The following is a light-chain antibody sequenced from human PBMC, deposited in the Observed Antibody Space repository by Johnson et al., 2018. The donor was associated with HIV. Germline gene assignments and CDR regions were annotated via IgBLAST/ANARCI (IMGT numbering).Light chain of an antibody. CDR2: DNN. V-gene: IGLV1-51*01. Sequence: QSMLTQPPSVSAAPGQKVTISCSGSSSNIGNNYVSSYQQLPGTAPKLLIYDNNKRPSGIPDRFSGSKSGTSATLGITGLQTGDEADYYCGTWDSSLSFYVFGTGTKVTVL. CDR3: GTWDSSLSFYV. J-gene: IGLJ1*01. CDR1: SSNIGNNY.